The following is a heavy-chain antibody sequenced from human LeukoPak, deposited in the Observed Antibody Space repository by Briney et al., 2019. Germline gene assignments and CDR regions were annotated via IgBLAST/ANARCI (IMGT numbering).Heavy chain of an antibody. CDR1: GGTFSSYA. J-gene: IGHJ5*02. D-gene: IGHD1-26*01. Sequence: ASVKVSCKASGGTFSSYAISWVRQAPGQGLEWMGGIIPIFGTANYAQKFQGRVTITADESTSTAHMELSSLRSEDTAVYYCARVPRGSYDNWFDPWGQGTLVTVSS. CDR2: IIPIFGTA. CDR3: ARVPRGSYDNWFDP. V-gene: IGHV1-69*01.